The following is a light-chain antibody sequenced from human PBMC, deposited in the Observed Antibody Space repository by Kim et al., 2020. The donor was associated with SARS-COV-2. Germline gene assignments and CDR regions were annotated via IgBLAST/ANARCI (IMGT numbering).Light chain of an antibody. CDR1: QRVSSSY. CDR3: QQYGSSPYT. V-gene: IGKV3-20*01. J-gene: IGKJ2*01. CDR2: GAS. Sequence: LSPGERATLSCRASQRVSSSYLAWYQQKPGQAPRLLIYGASSRATGIPDRLSGSGSGTDFTLTISRLEPEDFAVYYWQQYGSSPYTFGQGTKLEI.